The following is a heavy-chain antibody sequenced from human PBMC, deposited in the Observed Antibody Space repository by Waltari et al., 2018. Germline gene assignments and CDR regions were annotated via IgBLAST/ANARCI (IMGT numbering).Heavy chain of an antibody. J-gene: IGHJ5*02. D-gene: IGHD3-10*01. CDR3: ARYDRGSSRCNYRNLIDT. CDR2: VKPNSGRN. Sequence: QVQLVQSAPEVMKPRVSATFSCKASGYTFTCYYMHWLPHAPGPRGVWMGWVKPNSGRNSCEQTFHAKFMRSRDTITRDTYKNMRCLDTNGTSGEDSARYDRGSSRCNYRNLIDTWGQGALVTVSS. V-gene: IGHV1-2*02. CDR1: GYTFTCYY.